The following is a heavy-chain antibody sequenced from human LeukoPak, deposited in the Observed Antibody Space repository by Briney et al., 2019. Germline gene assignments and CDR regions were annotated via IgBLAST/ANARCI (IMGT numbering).Heavy chain of an antibody. CDR2: IYDSGST. D-gene: IGHD6-13*01. CDR1: GGSIRSSYYY. J-gene: IGHJ5*02. Sequence: PSETLSLTCTVSGGSIRSSYYYWGWIRQPPGKGLEWIGGIYDSGSTYYNPSLKSRVTISVDTSKNQFSLKLSSVTAADTAVYYCARFSYSSSWNFNWFDPWGQGTLVTVSS. V-gene: IGHV4-39*07. CDR3: ARFSYSSSWNFNWFDP.